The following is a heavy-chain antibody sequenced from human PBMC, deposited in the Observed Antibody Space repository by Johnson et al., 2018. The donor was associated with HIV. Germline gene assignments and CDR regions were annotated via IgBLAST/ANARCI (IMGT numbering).Heavy chain of an antibody. D-gene: IGHD3-3*01. J-gene: IGHJ3*02. CDR2: MSYDGSNK. V-gene: IGHV3-30*03. CDR3: ARVVSDYNFWSGGRAFDI. Sequence: QVQLVESGGGVVQPGRSLRLSCAASGFTFTNYGMHWVRQAPGKGLQWVAVMSYDGSNKYYADSVKGRFTISRDNSKNTLYLQMNSLRAEDTAVYYCARVVSDYNFWSGGRAFDIWGQGTMVTVSS. CDR1: GFTFTNYG.